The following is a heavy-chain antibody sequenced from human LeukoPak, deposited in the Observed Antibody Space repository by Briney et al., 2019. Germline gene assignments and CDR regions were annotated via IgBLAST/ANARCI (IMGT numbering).Heavy chain of an antibody. Sequence: GGSLRLSCAASGFTFSFYAMSWVRQAPGKGLEWVSTISGSGSDTSYADSVRGRFTISRDNPKNPLYLQMTNLRDEDTALYFCAKGQGFSSTWYADHWGQGTLVTVSS. CDR3: AKGQGFSSTWYADH. CDR2: ISGSGSDT. CDR1: GFTFSFYA. V-gene: IGHV3-23*01. D-gene: IGHD6-13*01. J-gene: IGHJ5*02.